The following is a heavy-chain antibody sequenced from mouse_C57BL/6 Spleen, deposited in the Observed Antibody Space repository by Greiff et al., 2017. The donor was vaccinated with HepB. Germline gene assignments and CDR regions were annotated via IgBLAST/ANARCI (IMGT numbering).Heavy chain of an antibody. V-gene: IGHV2-6*01. CDR3: ARSSYYGNYDLYYAMDY. D-gene: IGHD2-10*01. Sequence: VQLQESGPGLVAPSQSLSITCTVSGFSLTSYGVDWVRQSPGKGLEWLGVIWGVGSTNYNSALKSRLSISKDNSKSQVFLKMNSLQTDDTAMYYCARSSYYGNYDLYYAMDYWGQGTSVTVSS. J-gene: IGHJ4*01. CDR2: IWGVGST. CDR1: GFSLTSYG.